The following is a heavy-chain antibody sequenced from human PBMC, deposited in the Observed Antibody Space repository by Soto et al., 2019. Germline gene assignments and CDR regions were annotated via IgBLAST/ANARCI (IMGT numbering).Heavy chain of an antibody. CDR2: INAGNGNT. J-gene: IGHJ6*02. V-gene: IGHV1-3*01. D-gene: IGHD2-2*01. CDR3: ATVVPAAMYYYYGMDV. Sequence: QVQLVQSGAEVKKPGASVKVSCKASGYTFTSYAMHWVRQAPGQRLEWMGWINAGNGNTKYSQKFQGRVTITRDTSASTAYMELSRLRSEDTAVYYCATVVPAAMYYYYGMDVWGQGTTVTVSS. CDR1: GYTFTSYA.